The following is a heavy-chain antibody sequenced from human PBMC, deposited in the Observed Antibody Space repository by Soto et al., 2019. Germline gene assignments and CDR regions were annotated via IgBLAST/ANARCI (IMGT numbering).Heavy chain of an antibody. V-gene: IGHV4-30-2*01. CDR2: IYDSGST. CDR3: ARRDCGSYIFDY. Sequence: QLQLQESGSGLVKPSQTLSLTCAVSGGSISSAGYSWSWIRQPPGKGLEWIGYIYDSGSTYYNPSLKSGVTTSVDSSQNQISLQLSSVAAADSAVYYCARRDCGSYIFDYWGRGTLVTVSS. J-gene: IGHJ4*02. CDR1: GGSISSAGYS. D-gene: IGHD1-26*01.